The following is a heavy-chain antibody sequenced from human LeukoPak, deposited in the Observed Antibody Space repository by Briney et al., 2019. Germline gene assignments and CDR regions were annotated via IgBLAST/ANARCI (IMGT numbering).Heavy chain of an antibody. CDR3: ARDSPALAADAFDI. J-gene: IGHJ3*02. Sequence: PSETLSLTCTVSGGSISSYYWSWIRQPPGKGLEWIGYIYYSGSTNYNPSLKSRVTISVDTSKNQFSLKLSSVTAADTAVYYCARDSPALAADAFDIWGQGTMVTVSS. V-gene: IGHV4-59*01. D-gene: IGHD6-13*01. CDR2: IYYSGST. CDR1: GGSISSYY.